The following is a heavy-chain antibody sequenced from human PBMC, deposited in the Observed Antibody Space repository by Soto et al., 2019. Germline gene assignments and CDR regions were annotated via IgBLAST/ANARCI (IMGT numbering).Heavy chain of an antibody. CDR2: IWYDGSNK. J-gene: IGHJ5*02. CDR3: ARDRDSGSNWFDP. V-gene: IGHV3-33*01. D-gene: IGHD1-26*01. CDR1: GFTLSSYG. Sequence: GGSLRLSCAASGFTLSSYGMHWVRQAPGKGLEWVAVIWYDGSNKYYADSVKGRFTISRDNSKNTLYLQMNSLRAEDTAVYYCARDRDSGSNWFDPWGQGTLVTVSS.